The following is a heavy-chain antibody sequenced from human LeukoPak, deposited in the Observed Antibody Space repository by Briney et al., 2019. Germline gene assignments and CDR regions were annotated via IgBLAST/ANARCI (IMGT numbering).Heavy chain of an antibody. CDR3: AKHDPRPNYDYYYDSSGYGDAFDI. CDR2: ISGSGGST. J-gene: IGHJ3*02. V-gene: IGHV3-23*01. Sequence: GGSLRLSCAASGFTFSSYGMGWVRQAPGKGLEWVSAISGSGGSTYYADSVKGRFTISRDNSKNTLYLQMNSLRAEDTAVYYCAKHDPRPNYDYYYDSSGYGDAFDIWGLGTMVTVSS. D-gene: IGHD3-22*01. CDR1: GFTFSSYG.